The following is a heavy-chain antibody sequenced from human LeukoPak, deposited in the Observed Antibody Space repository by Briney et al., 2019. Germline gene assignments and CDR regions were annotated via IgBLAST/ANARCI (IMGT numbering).Heavy chain of an antibody. Sequence: PGGSLRLSCAASGFTFSSYSMNWVRQAPGKGLEWVSHISSSSTIYYADSVKGRFTISRDNAKNSLYLQMNSLRAEDTAVYYCARYYDFWSGYPNMDVWGKGTTVTVSS. CDR2: ISSSSTI. V-gene: IGHV3-48*01. D-gene: IGHD3-3*01. J-gene: IGHJ6*03. CDR1: GFTFSSYS. CDR3: ARYYDFWSGYPNMDV.